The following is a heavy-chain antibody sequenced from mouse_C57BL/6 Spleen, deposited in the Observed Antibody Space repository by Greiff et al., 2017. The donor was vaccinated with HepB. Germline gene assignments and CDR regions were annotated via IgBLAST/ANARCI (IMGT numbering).Heavy chain of an antibody. V-gene: IGHV1-82*01. CDR3: AREPYYYGSSYGFAY. CDR1: GYAFSSSW. CDR2: IYPGDGDT. J-gene: IGHJ3*01. Sequence: VQLQQSGPELVKPGASVKISCKASGYAFSSSWMNWVKQRPGKGLEWIGRIYPGDGDTNYNGKSKGKATLTADKSSSTAYMQLSSLTSEDSAVYFCAREPYYYGSSYGFAYWGQGTLVTVSA. D-gene: IGHD1-1*01.